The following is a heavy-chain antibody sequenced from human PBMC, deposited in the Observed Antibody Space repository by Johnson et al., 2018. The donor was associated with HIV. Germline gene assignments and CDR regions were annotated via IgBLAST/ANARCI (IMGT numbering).Heavy chain of an antibody. D-gene: IGHD2-21*01. J-gene: IGHJ3*01. CDR1: GFIFSNAW. V-gene: IGHV3-15*01. CDR3: TTDLIVVIPIGAFDV. Sequence: VQLVESGGGLVKPGGSLRLSCAVSGFIFSNAWMSWVRQAPGKGLEWVGRVKSKNDGGTTEYGAPVKGRFTISRDESKNMMYLQMNSLKTEDTAVYYCTTDLIVVIPIGAFDVWGQGTTVTVSS. CDR2: VKSKNDGGTT.